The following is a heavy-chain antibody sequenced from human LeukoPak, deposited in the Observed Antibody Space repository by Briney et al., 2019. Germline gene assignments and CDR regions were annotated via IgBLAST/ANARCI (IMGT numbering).Heavy chain of an antibody. J-gene: IGHJ4*02. D-gene: IGHD3-22*01. CDR3: ARDLGDSRGSPLS. Sequence: GGSLRLSCAASGFTFSSYGMHWVRQAPGTGLEGGAVIRYDGSNKYYADSVKGRFTIFRGNSKNTLYLQLNSLRAEDTAVYYCARDLGDSRGSPLSWGRGTLVTVP. CDR1: GFTFSSYG. V-gene: IGHV3-33*01. CDR2: IRYDGSNK.